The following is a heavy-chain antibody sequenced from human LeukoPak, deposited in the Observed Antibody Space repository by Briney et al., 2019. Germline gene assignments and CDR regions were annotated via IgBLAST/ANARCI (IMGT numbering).Heavy chain of an antibody. D-gene: IGHD6-19*01. V-gene: IGHV3-23*01. CDR1: GFTFSTYS. Sequence: PGGSLRLSCAASGFTFSTYSMTWVRQAPGKGLEWGSSIYNSGARTFYADSVKGRFTVSRGNSKNTLYLEMNSLRAEDTAIYFCAKDVVPDSGWDLDHWGQGTLVTVSS. J-gene: IGHJ4*02. CDR2: IYNSGART. CDR3: AKDVVPDSGWDLDH.